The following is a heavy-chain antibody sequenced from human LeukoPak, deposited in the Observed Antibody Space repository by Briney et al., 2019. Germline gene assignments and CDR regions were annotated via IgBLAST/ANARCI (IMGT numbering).Heavy chain of an antibody. J-gene: IGHJ6*03. V-gene: IGHV4-39*07. CDR2: IYYSGST. CDR1: GGSISSSSYC. CDR3: ARVPRSYYYYYYMDV. Sequence: SETLSLTCTVSGGSISSSSYCWGWIRQPPGKGLEWIGSIYYSGSTYYNPSLKSRVTISVDTSKNQFSLKLSSVTAADTAVYYCARVPRSYYYYYYMDVWGKGTTVTVSS.